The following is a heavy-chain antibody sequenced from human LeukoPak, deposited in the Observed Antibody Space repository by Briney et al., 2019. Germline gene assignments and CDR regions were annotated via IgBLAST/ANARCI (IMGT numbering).Heavy chain of an antibody. CDR2: INSDGSST. V-gene: IGHV3-74*01. D-gene: IGHD3-3*01. J-gene: IGHJ6*04. CDR1: GFTFSSYW. Sequence: GGSLRLSCAASGFTFSSYWMHWVRQAPGKGLVGVSRINSDGSSTSYADSVKGRFTISRDNAENSLYLQMNSLRAEDTAVYYCARDIRGKDFWSGYYGLDVWGKGTTVAVSS. CDR3: ARDIRGKDFWSGYYGLDV.